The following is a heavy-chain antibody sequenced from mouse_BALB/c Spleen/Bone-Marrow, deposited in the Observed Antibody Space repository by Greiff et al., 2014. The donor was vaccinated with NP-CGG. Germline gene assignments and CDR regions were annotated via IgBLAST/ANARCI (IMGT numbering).Heavy chain of an antibody. V-gene: IGHV1-82*01. CDR2: IYPGDGDT. CDR3: ARTYGSSYFVY. J-gene: IGHJ3*01. CDR1: GYAFSSSW. Sequence: VQLQQSGPEMVEPGASVKISCRASGYAFSSSWMNWVKQRPGQGLEWIGRIYPGDGDTNYNGKFKGKATLTADKSSSTAYMQLSSLTSVDSAIYICARTYGSSYFVYWGQGTLVTVSA. D-gene: IGHD1-1*01.